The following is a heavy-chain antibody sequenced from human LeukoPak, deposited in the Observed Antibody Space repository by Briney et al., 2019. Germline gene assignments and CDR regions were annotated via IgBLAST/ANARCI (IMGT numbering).Heavy chain of an antibody. CDR3: ARGNHDFWSGYTHYYYYYYMDV. V-gene: IGHV4-34*01. CDR1: GGSFSGYY. D-gene: IGHD3-3*01. J-gene: IGHJ6*03. CDR2: INHSGST. Sequence: SETLSLTCAVYGGSFSGYYWSWIRQPPGKGQEWIGEINHSGSTNYNPSLKSRVTISVDTSKNQFSLKLSSVTAADTAVYYCARGNHDFWSGYTHYYYYYYMDVWGKGTTVTVSS.